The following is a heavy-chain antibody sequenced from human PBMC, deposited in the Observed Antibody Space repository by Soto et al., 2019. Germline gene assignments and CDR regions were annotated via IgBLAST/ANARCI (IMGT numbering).Heavy chain of an antibody. CDR2: ISENGDRQ. V-gene: IGHV3-30-3*01. CDR3: ARRLATTVSALGY. Sequence: GGSLRLSCTASGLTFSSSSFHWVRQAPGKGLEWVAVISENGDRQYSTESVRGRFLISRDSSKNTVYLQMNSLRPEDTGVYFCARRLATTVSALGYWGQGALVTVSS. D-gene: IGHD4-17*01. CDR1: GLTFSSSS. J-gene: IGHJ4*02.